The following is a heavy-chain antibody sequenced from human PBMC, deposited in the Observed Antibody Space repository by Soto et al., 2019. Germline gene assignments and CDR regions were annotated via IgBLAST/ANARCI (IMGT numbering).Heavy chain of an antibody. V-gene: IGHV3-23*01. CDR2: ITGNGVKT. CDR3: ERLQTSSWGRVLPAHEFSTVEV. J-gene: IGHJ6*03. Sequence: GGSLRLSCVASGFAFSTYGMSWVRRAPGKGLEWVSGITGNGVKTDYADTVKGRFTISRDNSKNTLYLEMNSLRVEDTAEYYYERLQTSSWGRVLPAHEFSTVEVSGKG. CDR1: GFAFSTYG. D-gene: IGHD2-15*01.